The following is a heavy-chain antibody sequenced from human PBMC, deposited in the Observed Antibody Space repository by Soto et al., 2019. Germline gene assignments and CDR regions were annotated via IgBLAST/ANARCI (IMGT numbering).Heavy chain of an antibody. CDR1: GFSFSSYA. CDR3: ARDMYSSDYFVKWFEP. D-gene: IGHD6-19*01. J-gene: IGHJ5*02. V-gene: IGHV3-30*04. Sequence: QVRLVDSGGGVVQPGRSLRLSCTASGFSFSSYAMYWFRQPPGKGLEWVAVISKDGMNKNYADSVKGRVTVSRDNANYSLDLQLNSLRGEDTAMYYCARDMYSSDYFVKWFEPWGQGTLVTVSS. CDR2: ISKDGMNK.